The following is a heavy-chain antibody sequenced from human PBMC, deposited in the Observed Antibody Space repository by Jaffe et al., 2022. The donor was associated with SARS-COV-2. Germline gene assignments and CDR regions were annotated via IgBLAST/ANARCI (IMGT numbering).Heavy chain of an antibody. CDR1: GYTFTSYY. V-gene: IGHV1-46*01. J-gene: IGHJ3*02. CDR3: AREGNSGGGHLRDAFDI. D-gene: IGHD1-7*01. CDR2: INPSGGST. Sequence: QVQLVQSGAEVKKPGASVKVSCKASGYTFTSYYMHWVRQAPGQGLEWMGIINPSGGSTSYAQKFQGRVTMTRDTSTSTVYMELSSLRSEDTAVYYCAREGNSGGGHLRDAFDIWGQGTMVTVSS.